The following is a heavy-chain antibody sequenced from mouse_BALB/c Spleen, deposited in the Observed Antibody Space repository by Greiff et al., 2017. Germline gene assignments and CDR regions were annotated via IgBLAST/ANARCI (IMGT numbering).Heavy chain of an antibody. J-gene: IGHJ2*01. CDR3: ARGGDVRYFDY. CDR2: IAPGSGST. CDR1: GYTFTSYW. V-gene: IGHV1S41*01. Sequence: DLVKPGASVKLSCEASGYTFTSYWINWIKQRPGQGLEWIGRIAPGSGSTYYNEMFKGKATLTVDTSSSTAYIQLSSLSSEDSAVYFCARGGDVRYFDYWGQGTTLTVSS.